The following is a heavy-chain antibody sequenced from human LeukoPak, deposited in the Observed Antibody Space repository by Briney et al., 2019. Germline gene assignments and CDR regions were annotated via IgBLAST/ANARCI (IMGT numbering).Heavy chain of an antibody. CDR1: GFTFSSYA. CDR3: AKGLNSAYYYSPHDAFDI. J-gene: IGHJ3*02. CDR2: ISGSGGNT. V-gene: IGHV3-23*01. Sequence: PGGSLRLSCAASGFTFSSYAMSWVRQAPGKGLEWVSGISGSGGNTDYADSVKGRFAISRDNSKNTLYLQMNSLRAEDTAVYHCAKGLNSAYYYSPHDAFDIWGQGTMVTVSS. D-gene: IGHD3-22*01.